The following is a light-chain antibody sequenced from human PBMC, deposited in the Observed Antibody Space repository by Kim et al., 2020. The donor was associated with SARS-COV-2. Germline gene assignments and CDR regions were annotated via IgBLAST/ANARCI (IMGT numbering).Light chain of an antibody. J-gene: IGKJ4*01. Sequence: LSACERATLACTASQCVSTSSLSSHQQTPGHPPTLLIYDASSRPTVIPGCFSVSLSETSFSLTISRLQPDDFAVYYCHMYGSSLTFGVGTQVDIK. CDR2: DAS. V-gene: IGKV3-20*01. CDR1: QCVSTSS. CDR3: HMYGSSLT.